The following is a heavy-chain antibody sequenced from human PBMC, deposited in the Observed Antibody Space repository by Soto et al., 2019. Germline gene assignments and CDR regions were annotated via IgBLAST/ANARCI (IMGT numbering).Heavy chain of an antibody. Sequence: QVQLVESGGGVVQPGRSLRLSCAASGFTFSSYGMHWVRQAPGKGLEWVAAISYDESNEHYADSVKGRFTISRDNSKNTLYLQMNSLRAEDTAVYHCANGSSWYDYWGQGTLVTVSS. J-gene: IGHJ4*02. CDR1: GFTFSSYG. CDR3: ANGSSWYDY. CDR2: ISYDESNE. D-gene: IGHD6-13*01. V-gene: IGHV3-30*18.